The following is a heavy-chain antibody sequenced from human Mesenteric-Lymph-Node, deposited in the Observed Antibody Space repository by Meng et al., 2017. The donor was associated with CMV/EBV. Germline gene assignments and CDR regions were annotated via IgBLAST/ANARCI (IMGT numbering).Heavy chain of an antibody. D-gene: IGHD3-10*01. CDR2: IYYSGST. CDR3: ARPHYYGSGSSPWFDP. Sequence: QLHLQESGPGLVKPSETLSLTCTVSGGSISSSSYSWGWIRQPPGKGLEWIGSIYYSGSTYYNPSLKSRVTISVDTSKNQFSLKLSSVTAADTAVYYCARPHYYGSGSSPWFDPWGQGTLVTVSS. V-gene: IGHV4-39*01. J-gene: IGHJ5*02. CDR1: GGSISSSSYS.